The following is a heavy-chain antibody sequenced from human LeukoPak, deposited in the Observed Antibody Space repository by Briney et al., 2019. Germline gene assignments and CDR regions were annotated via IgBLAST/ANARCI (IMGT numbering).Heavy chain of an antibody. CDR1: GGSISSGDYY. V-gene: IGHV4-30-4*01. CDR2: IYTSGST. J-gene: IGHJ5*02. Sequence: SETLSLTCTVSGGSISSGDYYWSWVRQPPGKGLEWIGYIYTSGSTNYNPSLKSRVTISVDTSKNQFSLKLSSVTAADTAVYYCARHVSSDPTWVWFDPWGQGTLVTVSS. D-gene: IGHD3-10*02. CDR3: ARHVSSDPTWVWFDP.